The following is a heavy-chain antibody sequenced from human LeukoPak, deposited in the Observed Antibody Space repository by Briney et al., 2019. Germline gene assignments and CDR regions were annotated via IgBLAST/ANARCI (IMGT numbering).Heavy chain of an antibody. Sequence: SETLSLTCTVSGGSISSGAFHWSWIRQHPGKGLEWIGYIYDSGSTYYNPSLKSRVIISVDTSKNQFSLKLSSVTAADTAVYCCARGRGVVTATTYYFDYWGQGTLVTVSS. CDR1: GGSISSGAFH. CDR3: ARGRGVVTATTYYFDY. CDR2: IYDSGST. D-gene: IGHD2-21*02. J-gene: IGHJ4*02. V-gene: IGHV4-31*03.